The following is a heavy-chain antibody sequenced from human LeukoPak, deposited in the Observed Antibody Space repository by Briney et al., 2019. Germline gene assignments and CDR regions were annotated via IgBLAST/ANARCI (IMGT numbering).Heavy chain of an antibody. J-gene: IGHJ5*02. CDR3: ARGGRPKSWLNNNWFDP. CDR2: IYYSGST. V-gene: IGHV4-31*03. D-gene: IGHD5-24*01. Sequence: PSETLSLTCTVSGGSISSGGYYWSWIRQHPGKGLEWIGYIYYSGSTYYNPSLKSRVTISVDTSKNQFSLKLISVTAADTAVYYCARGGRPKSWLNNNWFDPWGQGTLVTVSS. CDR1: GGSISSGGYY.